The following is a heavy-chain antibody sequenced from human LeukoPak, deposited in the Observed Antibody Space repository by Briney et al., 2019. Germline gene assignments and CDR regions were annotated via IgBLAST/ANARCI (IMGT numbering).Heavy chain of an antibody. CDR3: SREGLFGSVGNGGFDH. Sequence: PGGSLRPSCVASGLTFSNYWMHWVRQAPGKGLVWVSRINGDGSSTTYADSVKGRFIIYRDNAKNTLYLQMNSLRAEDTAVYYCSREGLFGSVGNGGFDHWGQGTLVTVSS. V-gene: IGHV3-74*03. CDR2: INGDGSST. D-gene: IGHD3-3*01. CDR1: GLTFSNYW. J-gene: IGHJ5*02.